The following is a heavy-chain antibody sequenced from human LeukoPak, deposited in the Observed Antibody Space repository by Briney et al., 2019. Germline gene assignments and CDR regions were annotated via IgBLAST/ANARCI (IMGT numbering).Heavy chain of an antibody. CDR2: INHSGST. CDR3: ARGNDYGGNDY. D-gene: IGHD4-17*01. J-gene: IGHJ4*02. CDR1: GGSFSGYY. Sequence: SETLSLTCAVYGGSFSGYYWSWIRQPPGKGLQWIGEINHSGSTNYNPSLKSRVTISVDTSKNQFSLKLSSVTAADTAVYYCARGNDYGGNDYWGQGTLVTVSS. V-gene: IGHV4-34*01.